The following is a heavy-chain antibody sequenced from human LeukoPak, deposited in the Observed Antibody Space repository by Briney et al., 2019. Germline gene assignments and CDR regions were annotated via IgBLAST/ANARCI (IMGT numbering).Heavy chain of an antibody. CDR2: INPNNDDT. D-gene: IGHD6-13*01. CDR3: ARGDSSSWYYFDY. CDR1: GYTFTGYY. J-gene: IGHJ4*02. V-gene: IGHV1-2*02. Sequence: ASVKVSCTPSGYTFTGYYMHWVRQAPGQGLEWMGWINPNNDDTNYAQKFQGRVTMTRDTSINTAYMELSSLRSDDTAMYYCARGDSSSWYYFDYWGQGTLVTVSS.